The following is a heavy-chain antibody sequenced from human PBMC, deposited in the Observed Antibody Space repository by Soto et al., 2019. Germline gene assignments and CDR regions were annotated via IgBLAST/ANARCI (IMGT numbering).Heavy chain of an antibody. CDR3: AREPTYYYDSSGYYLAEFDY. CDR1: GFTFSSYG. CDR2: IWYDGSNK. Sequence: QVQLVESGGGVVQPGRSLRLSCAASGFTFSSYGMHWVRQAPGKGLEWVAVIWYDGSNKYYADSVKGRFTISRDNSKNTLYLQMNSLGAEDTAVYYCAREPTYYYDSSGYYLAEFDYWGQGTLVTVSS. V-gene: IGHV3-33*01. J-gene: IGHJ4*02. D-gene: IGHD3-22*01.